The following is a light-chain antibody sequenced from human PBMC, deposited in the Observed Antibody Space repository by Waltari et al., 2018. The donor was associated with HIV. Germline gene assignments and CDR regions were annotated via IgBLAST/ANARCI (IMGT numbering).Light chain of an antibody. CDR1: QSVNSTY. J-gene: IGKJ2*01. V-gene: IGKV3-20*01. CDR2: GAS. Sequence: EIVLTQSPGTLSLSPGERATLSCRASQSVNSTYLAWYQQKPGQAPRLLIYGASSRATGIPDRFSGSGSGTDFTLTISRLEAEDVAVYYCQQYGSSPQTFGQGTKLEIK. CDR3: QQYGSSPQT.